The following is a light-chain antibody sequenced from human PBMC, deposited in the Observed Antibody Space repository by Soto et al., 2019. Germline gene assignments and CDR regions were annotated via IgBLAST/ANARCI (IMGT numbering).Light chain of an antibody. Sequence: TQSPGTLSLSPGERATLSCRASQSVSSSYLAWYQQKPGKAPNLLIYAASSLHSGVPSRFSGSGSGTDFTLTISSLQPEDFATYYCQQANSFPLTFGGGTKVEIK. CDR2: AAS. CDR1: QSVSSS. J-gene: IGKJ4*01. CDR3: QQANSFPLT. V-gene: IGKV1-12*01.